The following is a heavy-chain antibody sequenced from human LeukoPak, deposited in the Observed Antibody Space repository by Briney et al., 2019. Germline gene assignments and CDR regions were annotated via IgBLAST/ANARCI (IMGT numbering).Heavy chain of an antibody. CDR3: ARHHSSGTQEY. J-gene: IGHJ4*02. Sequence: GESLKISCKGSGYNFASYWIGWVRQMPGKGLEWMGIIYPGDSETRYSPSFQGQVTISADKSITAAYLQWSSLKASDTAMYYCARHHSSGTQEYWGQGTLVTVSS. D-gene: IGHD3-22*01. V-gene: IGHV5-51*01. CDR1: GYNFASYW. CDR2: IYPGDSET.